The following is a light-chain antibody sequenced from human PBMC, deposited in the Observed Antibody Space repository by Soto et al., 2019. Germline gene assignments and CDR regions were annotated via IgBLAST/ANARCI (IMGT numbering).Light chain of an antibody. J-gene: IGKJ1*01. V-gene: IGKV3-15*01. CDR3: QQYNNWPVWT. CDR1: QSICNN. Sequence: VVSTEAPATLSLSPGDRATLSCRAGQSICNNFAWYQQKPGQAPRLLIHCASTRATGIPARFSGRGSGTEFTLTISSLQSEDFAVYYCQQYNNWPVWTFGQGTKV. CDR2: CAS.